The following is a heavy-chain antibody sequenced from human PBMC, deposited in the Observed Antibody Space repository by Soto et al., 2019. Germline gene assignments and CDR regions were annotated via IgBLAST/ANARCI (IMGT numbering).Heavy chain of an antibody. CDR2: IYSAGTT. V-gene: IGHV3-53*01. Sequence: PGGSLRLSCAASGFTVTYNYMTWLRQAPRKGLEWVAVIYSAGTTYYTESVKGRFTISRDDSRNMVFLQMNNLRVEDTALYYCARGWWTNSWSSFDLWGQGTAGTGSS. D-gene: IGHD6-13*01. CDR3: ARGWWTNSWSSFDL. CDR1: GFTVTYNY. J-gene: IGHJ3*01.